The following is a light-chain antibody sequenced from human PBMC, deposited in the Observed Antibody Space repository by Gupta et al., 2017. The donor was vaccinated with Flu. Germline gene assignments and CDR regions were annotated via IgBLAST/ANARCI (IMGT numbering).Light chain of an antibody. J-gene: IGLJ3*02. CDR3: GTWDRSLCGV. Sequence: QKVTISCSGSNSNIPNYYVSWYQQLPGTAPKLLIYDNSKRPSGIPDRFSGSKSGTSATLVITGLQTGDEGDYYCGTWDRSLCGVFGGGTRLTVL. CDR2: DNS. CDR1: NSNIPNYY. V-gene: IGLV1-51*01.